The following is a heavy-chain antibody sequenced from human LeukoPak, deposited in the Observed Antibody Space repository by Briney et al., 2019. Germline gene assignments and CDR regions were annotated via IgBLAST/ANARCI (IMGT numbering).Heavy chain of an antibody. Sequence: GGSLRLSCAASGFTFSSYAMHWVRQAPGKGLEWVAVISYDGSNKYYADSVKGRFTISSDNSKNTLYLQMNSLRAEDTAVYYCAKDSWYYTSGSYFDYWGQGTLVTVSS. CDR1: GFTFSSYA. CDR2: ISYDGSNK. CDR3: AKDSWYYTSGSYFDY. D-gene: IGHD3-10*01. V-gene: IGHV3-30-3*01. J-gene: IGHJ4*02.